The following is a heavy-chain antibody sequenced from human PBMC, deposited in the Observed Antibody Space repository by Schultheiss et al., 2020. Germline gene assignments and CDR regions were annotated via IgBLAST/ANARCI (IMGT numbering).Heavy chain of an antibody. D-gene: IGHD4-17*01. V-gene: IGHV4-34*01. CDR3: ARLGTVTPDY. CDR2: IYYTGST. J-gene: IGHJ4*02. CDR1: GGSFSGYY. Sequence: SETLSLTCAVYGGSFSGYYWSWIRQPPGKGLEWIGSIYYTGSTYYNPSLKSRITISVDTSKNQFSLKLSSVTAADTAVYYCARLGTVTPDYWGQGTLGTVSS.